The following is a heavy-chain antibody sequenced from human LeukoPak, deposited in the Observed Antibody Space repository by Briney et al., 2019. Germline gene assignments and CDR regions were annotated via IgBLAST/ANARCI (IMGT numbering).Heavy chain of an antibody. D-gene: IGHD6-13*01. Sequence: ASVKVSCKASGGTFSSYAMSWVRQAPGKGLEWVSAISGSGGSTYYADSVKGRFTISRDNSKNTLYLQMNSLRAEDTAVYYCAKDAGRHQYSSSWYPSYWGQGTLVTVSS. V-gene: IGHV3-23*01. J-gene: IGHJ4*02. CDR1: GGTFSSYA. CDR2: ISGSGGST. CDR3: AKDAGRHQYSSSWYPSY.